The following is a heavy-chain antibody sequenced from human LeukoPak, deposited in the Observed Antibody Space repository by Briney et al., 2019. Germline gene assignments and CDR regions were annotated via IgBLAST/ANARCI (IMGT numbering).Heavy chain of an antibody. Sequence: PGGSLRLSCAASGFTFSNAWMSWVRQAPGKGLEWVGRIKSKTDGGTTDYAAPVKGRFTISRDDSKNTLCLQMNSLKTEDTAVYYCTTDTDIVATTSPDYWGQGTLVTVSS. J-gene: IGHJ4*02. D-gene: IGHD5-12*01. CDR2: IKSKTDGGTT. CDR1: GFTFSNAW. CDR3: TTDTDIVATTSPDY. V-gene: IGHV3-15*01.